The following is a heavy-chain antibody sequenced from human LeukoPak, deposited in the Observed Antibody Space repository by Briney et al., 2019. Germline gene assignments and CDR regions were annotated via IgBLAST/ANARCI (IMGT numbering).Heavy chain of an antibody. Sequence: SETLSLTCTVSGGSLSSYYWSWIRQPPGKGLEWIGYIYYSGSTNYNPSLKSRVTISVDTSKNQFSLKLSSVTAADTAVYYCARDLYGDSTVDYWGQGTLVTVSS. CDR3: ARDLYGDSTVDY. V-gene: IGHV4-59*01. J-gene: IGHJ4*02. CDR2: IYYSGST. CDR1: GGSLSSYY. D-gene: IGHD3-10*01.